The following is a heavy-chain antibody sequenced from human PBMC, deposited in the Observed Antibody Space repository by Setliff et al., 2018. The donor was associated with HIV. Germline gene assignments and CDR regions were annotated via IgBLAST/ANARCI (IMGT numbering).Heavy chain of an antibody. CDR1: DGSTRTSSYY. CDR3: ASTGYSSGWSFDY. J-gene: IGHJ4*02. V-gene: IGHV4-39*07. Sequence: SETLSLTCTVSDGSTRTSSYYWGWIRQAPGKGLEWIGSVYYSGSTYYNPSLKSRVTISVDTSKNQFSLKLSSVTAADTAVYYCASTGYSSGWSFDYWGQGTLVTVSS. CDR2: VYYSGST. D-gene: IGHD6-19*01.